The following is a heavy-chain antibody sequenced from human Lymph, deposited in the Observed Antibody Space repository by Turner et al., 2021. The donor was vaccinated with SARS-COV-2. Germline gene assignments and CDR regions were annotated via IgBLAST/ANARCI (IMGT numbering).Heavy chain of an antibody. J-gene: IGHJ6*02. Sequence: QVQLVESGGGVVQPGRSLRLSCAASGFTFSTYAIYWVRQAPGKGLEWVAVISYDGSNKYYADSVKGRFTISRDNSKNTLYLQMNSLRAEDTAVYYCARYASGEYFYYGMDVWGQGTTVTVSS. CDR2: ISYDGSNK. CDR1: GFTFSTYA. D-gene: IGHD3-10*01. V-gene: IGHV3-30*04. CDR3: ARYASGEYFYYGMDV.